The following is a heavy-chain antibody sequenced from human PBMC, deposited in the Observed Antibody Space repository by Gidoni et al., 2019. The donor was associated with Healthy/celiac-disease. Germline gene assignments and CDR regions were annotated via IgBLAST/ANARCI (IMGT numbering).Heavy chain of an antibody. J-gene: IGHJ4*02. D-gene: IGHD3-3*02. Sequence: EVQLVESGGGLVQPGESRRLFCAASGFTFSSYCISWVRQAPGKVLEWVANIKQDGSEKYYVDSVKGRFTISRNNAKNSLYLQMNSLRAEDTAVYYCARGSALSDWGQGTLVTVSS. CDR2: IKQDGSEK. V-gene: IGHV3-7*03. CDR3: ARGSALSD. CDR1: GFTFSSYC.